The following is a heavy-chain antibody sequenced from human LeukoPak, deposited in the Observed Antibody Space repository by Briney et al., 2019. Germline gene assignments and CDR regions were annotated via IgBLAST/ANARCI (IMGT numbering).Heavy chain of an antibody. CDR1: GFTFGDCA. D-gene: IGHD1-14*01. CDR3: AKRAGESSPIEYYYYMDV. CDR2: IRSKVYGGTT. Sequence: PGGSLRLSCTASGFTFGDCAISWVRQAPGKGLEWVGFIRSKVYGGTTDYAASVKDRFTISRDDSTSIAYLQMNSLKTKDTAVYYCAKRAGESSPIEYYYYMDVWGKGTTVTVSS. V-gene: IGHV3-49*04. J-gene: IGHJ6*03.